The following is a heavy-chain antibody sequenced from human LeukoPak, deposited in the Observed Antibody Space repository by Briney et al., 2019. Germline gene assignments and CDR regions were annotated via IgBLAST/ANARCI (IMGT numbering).Heavy chain of an antibody. CDR3: ARDRRDYYDSSGYSPYYYGMDV. CDR2: IYYSGST. Sequence: SETLSLTCTVSGGSISSGGYYWSWIRQHPGKGLEWIGYIYYSGSTYYNPSLKSRVTISVDTSKNQFSLKLSSVTAADTAVYYCARDRRDYYDSSGYSPYYYGMDVWGQGTTVTVSS. D-gene: IGHD3-22*01. J-gene: IGHJ6*02. CDR1: GGSISSGGYY. V-gene: IGHV4-31*03.